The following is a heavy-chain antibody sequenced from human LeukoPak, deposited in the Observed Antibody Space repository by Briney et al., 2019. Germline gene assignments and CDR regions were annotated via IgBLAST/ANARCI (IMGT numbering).Heavy chain of an antibody. J-gene: IGHJ6*02. CDR3: ARDLVGAYDYVWGSYYYYGMDV. D-gene: IGHD3-16*01. Sequence: ASVKVSCKASGYTFTSYYMHWVRQAPGQGLEWMGIINPSGGSTSYAQKFQGRVTMTRDTSTSTVYMELSSLRSEDTAVYYCARDLVGAYDYVWGSYYYYGMDVWGQGTTVTVSS. V-gene: IGHV1-46*01. CDR2: INPSGGST. CDR1: GYTFTSYY.